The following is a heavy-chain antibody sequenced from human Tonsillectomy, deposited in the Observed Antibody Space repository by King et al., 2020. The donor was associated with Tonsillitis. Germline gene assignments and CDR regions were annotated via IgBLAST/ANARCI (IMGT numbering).Heavy chain of an antibody. CDR1: GFAFRSYG. J-gene: IGHJ4*02. CDR3: ARERLYSSFWGIDY. D-gene: IGHD6-19*01. Sequence: VQLVESGGGVVQPGRSLRLSCASSGFAFRSYGMHWVRQAPGKGLEWVAVISYDASRENYADSVKGRFTISRDNSKSTLYLQMDSLRAEDTAVYYCARERLYSSFWGIDYWGQGSLVPVSS. CDR2: ISYDASRE. V-gene: IGHV3-33*05.